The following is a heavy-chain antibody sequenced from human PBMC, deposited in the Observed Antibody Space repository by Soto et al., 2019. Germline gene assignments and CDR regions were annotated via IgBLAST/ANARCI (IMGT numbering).Heavy chain of an antibody. CDR2: IYHSTNT. Sequence: QLQLQESGSGLVKPTQTLSLTSAVSGGSISSGSYSWGWIRQPPGKGLEWIGYIYHSTNTYYNPSLKSRVTISVDRSKNQFSLKLSSVTAADTAVYYCARVPDYWGQGTLVTVSS. V-gene: IGHV4-30-2*01. CDR1: GGSISSGSYS. CDR3: ARVPDY. J-gene: IGHJ4*02.